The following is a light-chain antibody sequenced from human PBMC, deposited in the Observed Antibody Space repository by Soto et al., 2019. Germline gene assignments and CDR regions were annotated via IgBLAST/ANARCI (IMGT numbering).Light chain of an antibody. CDR2: GAS. V-gene: IGKV3-20*01. CDR1: QSVSSSY. J-gene: IGKJ4*01. CDR3: QQYASSRST. Sequence: EIVLTQSPGTLSLSPGERATLSCRASQSVSSSYLAWYQQKPGQAPRLLIYGASARATGTPDRFSGSGSGTDFTLTISRLEPEDFAVYYCQQYASSRSTFVGGTNVEIK.